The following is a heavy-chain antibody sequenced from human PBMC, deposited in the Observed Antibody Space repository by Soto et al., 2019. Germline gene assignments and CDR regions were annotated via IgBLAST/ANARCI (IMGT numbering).Heavy chain of an antibody. CDR3: ARDGGSVTPVRRYYSYYMDV. V-gene: IGHV1-69*04. J-gene: IGHJ6*03. CDR2: IIPILGIA. Sequence: SVKVSCKASGGTFSSYTISWVRQAPGQGLEWMGRIIPILGIANYAQKFQGRVTITADKSTSTAYMELSSLRSEDTAVYYCARDGGSVTPVRRYYSYYMDVWGKGTTVTVSS. CDR1: GGTFSSYT. D-gene: IGHD4-4*01.